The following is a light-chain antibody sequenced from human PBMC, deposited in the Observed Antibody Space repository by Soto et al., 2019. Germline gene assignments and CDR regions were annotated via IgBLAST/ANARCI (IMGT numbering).Light chain of an antibody. CDR1: QSVSSSY. J-gene: IGKJ5*01. V-gene: IGKV3-20*01. Sequence: EIVLTQSPGTLSLSPGERATLSCRASQSVSSSYLAWYQQKPGQAPRLLIFGASGRAPGIPDRISGSGSGTDFNVTISRLEPEDFAVYYCQQYASSPITFGQGTRLEIK. CDR3: QQYASSPIT. CDR2: GAS.